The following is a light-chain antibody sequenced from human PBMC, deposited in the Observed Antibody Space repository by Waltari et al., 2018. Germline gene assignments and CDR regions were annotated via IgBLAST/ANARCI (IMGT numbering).Light chain of an antibody. CDR3: SSYTYGGPWV. CDR1: SSAIGSYDL. CDR2: EVD. J-gene: IGLJ2*01. Sequence: SALTQPASVSASPGQSITFSCTGSSSAIGSYDLLAWYQQHPGKAPHLLIYEVDKRPSGVSYRFSGSKSGNAASLTVSGLQPEDEGHYFCSSYTYGGPWVFGGGTLLTVL. V-gene: IGLV2-23*02.